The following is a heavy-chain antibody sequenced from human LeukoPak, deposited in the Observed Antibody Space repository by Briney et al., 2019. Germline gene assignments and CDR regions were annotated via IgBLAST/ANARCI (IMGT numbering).Heavy chain of an antibody. Sequence: SETLSLTCTVSGGSISSYYWSWIRQPPGKGLEWTGYIYYSGSTNYNPSLKSRVTISVDTSKNQFSLKLSSVTAADTAVYYCARDLTGDSSGYYDYWGQGTLVTVSS. V-gene: IGHV4-59*01. CDR2: IYYSGST. J-gene: IGHJ4*02. D-gene: IGHD3-22*01. CDR1: GGSISSYY. CDR3: ARDLTGDSSGYYDY.